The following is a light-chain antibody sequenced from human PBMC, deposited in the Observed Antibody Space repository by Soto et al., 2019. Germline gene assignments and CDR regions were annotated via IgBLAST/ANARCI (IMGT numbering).Light chain of an antibody. CDR3: FSFTTTSTHV. CDR2: EVN. Sequence: QSVLTQPPSVSAAPGQKVTISCSGTSSDIGAYDYVSWFQQHPGKAPKLMISEVNNRPSGVSNRFSGSKSGNTAYLTISGLQVEDEADYFCFSFTTTSTHVFGTGTKVTIL. J-gene: IGLJ1*01. V-gene: IGLV2-14*01. CDR1: SSDIGAYDY.